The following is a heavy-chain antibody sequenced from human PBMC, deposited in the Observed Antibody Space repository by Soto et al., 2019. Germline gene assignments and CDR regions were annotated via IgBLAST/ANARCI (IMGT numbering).Heavy chain of an antibody. CDR3: AKEPTSTYYYDSSGYYPGVSHFDS. V-gene: IGHV3-23*01. J-gene: IGHJ4*02. CDR2: ISGSGGST. D-gene: IGHD3-22*01. Sequence: VGFLRLSCAASGATFISYAMSWVRQAPGKGLEWVSAISGSGGSTYYADSVKGRFTISRDNSKNTLYLKMNSLRAEDKDVYYCAKEPTSTYYYDSSGYYPGVSHFDSWGREPLVTFSS. CDR1: GATFISYA.